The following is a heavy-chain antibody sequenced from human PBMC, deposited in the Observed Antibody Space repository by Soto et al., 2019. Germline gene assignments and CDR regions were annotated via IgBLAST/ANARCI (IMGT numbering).Heavy chain of an antibody. CDR1: GFTFRNYG. CDR2: ISHDGSDK. CDR3: AKETQHLLHDY. J-gene: IGHJ4*02. D-gene: IGHD6-13*01. Sequence: QPGGSLRLSCAASGFTFRNYGMDLVRQAPGKGLEWGAVISHDGSDKYYADSMKGRFISSRDNSENTLFLNMNSLKPEDTAVYYCAKETQHLLHDYWGQGTLVTVSS. V-gene: IGHV3-30*18.